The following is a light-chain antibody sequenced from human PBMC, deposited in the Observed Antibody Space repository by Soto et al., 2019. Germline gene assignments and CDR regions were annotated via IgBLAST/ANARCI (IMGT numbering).Light chain of an antibody. CDR3: QHYNSYSEA. CDR2: KAS. Sequence: DIQMTQSPSTLSGSVGGRVTITCRASQTISSWLAWYQQKPGKAPKLLIYKASTLKSGVPSRFSGSGSGTEFTLTISSLQPDDSATYYCQHYNSYSEAFGQGTKVELK. CDR1: QTISSW. J-gene: IGKJ1*01. V-gene: IGKV1-5*03.